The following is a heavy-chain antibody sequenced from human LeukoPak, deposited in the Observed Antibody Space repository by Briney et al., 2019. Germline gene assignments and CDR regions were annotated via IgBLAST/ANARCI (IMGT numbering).Heavy chain of an antibody. Sequence: SETLSLTCAVSGGYISRSNWWSWVRQPPGKGLEWIGEIYHSGSTNYNPSLRSRVTISVDKSKNQFSLKLSSVTAADTAVYYCARVYNYVWGPFDYWGQGTLVTVSS. CDR2: IYHSGST. D-gene: IGHD3-16*01. CDR3: ARVYNYVWGPFDY. J-gene: IGHJ4*02. CDR1: GGYISRSNW. V-gene: IGHV4-4*02.